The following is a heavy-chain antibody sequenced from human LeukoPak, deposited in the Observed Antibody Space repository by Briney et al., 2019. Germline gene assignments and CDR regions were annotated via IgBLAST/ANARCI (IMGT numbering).Heavy chain of an antibody. CDR2: IYYSGST. J-gene: IGHJ3*02. CDR1: GGSISSYY. D-gene: IGHD3-9*01. CDR3: ARHVGAYYDILTGYYKLRAFDI. Sequence: SETLSLTCTVSGGSISSYYWSWLRQPPGKGLEWIGYIYYSGSTNYNLSLKNLVTISVDTSTNQFSLKLSSVPAADTAVYYCARHVGAYYDILTGYYKLRAFDIWGQGTMVTVSS. V-gene: IGHV4-59*08.